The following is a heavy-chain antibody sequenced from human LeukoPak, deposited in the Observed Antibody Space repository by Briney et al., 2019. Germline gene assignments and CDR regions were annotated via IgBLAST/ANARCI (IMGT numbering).Heavy chain of an antibody. CDR1: GFTFTSSA. Sequence: ASVKVSCKASGFTFTSSAMQWVRQARGQRLEWMGWISAYNGNTNYAQKLQGRVTMTTDTSTSTAYMELRSLRSDDTAVYYCARDSLNQYCSSTSCYGSDNWFDPWGQGTLVTVSS. CDR2: ISAYNGNT. J-gene: IGHJ5*02. CDR3: ARDSLNQYCSSTSCYGSDNWFDP. V-gene: IGHV1-18*01. D-gene: IGHD2-2*01.